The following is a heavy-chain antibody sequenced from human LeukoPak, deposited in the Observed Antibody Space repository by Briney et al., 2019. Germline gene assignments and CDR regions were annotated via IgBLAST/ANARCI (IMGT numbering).Heavy chain of an antibody. D-gene: IGHD3-22*01. Sequence: SETLSLTCTVSGGSISSGGYYWSWIRQHPGKGLEWIGYIYYSGSTYYNPSLKSRVTISVDTSKNQFSLKLSSVTAADTAVYYCARVLYYYDGSGYYSDAFDIWGQGTMVTVSS. J-gene: IGHJ3*02. V-gene: IGHV4-31*03. CDR2: IYYSGST. CDR3: ARVLYYYDGSGYYSDAFDI. CDR1: GGSISSGGYY.